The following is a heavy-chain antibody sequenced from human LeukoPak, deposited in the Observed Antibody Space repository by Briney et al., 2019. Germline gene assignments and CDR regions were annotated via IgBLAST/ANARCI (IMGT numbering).Heavy chain of an antibody. J-gene: IGHJ6*03. V-gene: IGHV3-74*01. Sequence: GGSLRLSCAASGFTPRNYWMHWVRQTPGKGLLWVSRINGDGTSATYAGSVKGRFTISRDNAKNTLYLQMNSLRAEDTAVYYCARVAYCGGDCYSLDYYYMDVWGKGTTVTVSS. CDR1: GFTPRNYW. D-gene: IGHD2-21*02. CDR2: INGDGTSA. CDR3: ARVAYCGGDCYSLDYYYMDV.